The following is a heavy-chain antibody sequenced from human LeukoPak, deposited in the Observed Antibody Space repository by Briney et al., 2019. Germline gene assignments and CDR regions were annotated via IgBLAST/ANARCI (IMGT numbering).Heavy chain of an antibody. V-gene: IGHV3-23*01. D-gene: IGHD3-10*01. CDR2: ISGSGDST. Sequence: PGGSLRLSCAASGFTFSNYAMSWVRQAPGKGLEWVSTISGSGDSTYYADSVKGRFTISRDNSKNTLYLQMNSLRADDTAVHYCAKIPDYYGSGYGMYVWGQGTTVTVSS. CDR3: AKIPDYYGSGYGMYV. CDR1: GFTFSNYA. J-gene: IGHJ6*02.